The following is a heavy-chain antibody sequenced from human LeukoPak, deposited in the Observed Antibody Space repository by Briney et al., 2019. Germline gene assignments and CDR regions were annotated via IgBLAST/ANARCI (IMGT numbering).Heavy chain of an antibody. Sequence: GGSLKLSCAASGFTFSSYSMIWVRQAPGKGLEWVSSISISSSYLYYADSVKGRFTISRDNAKNSLYLQMNSLRAEDTAVYYCARDKNWGSGAFDIRGQGTMVTVSS. CDR3: ARDKNWGSGAFDI. CDR1: GFTFSSYS. D-gene: IGHD7-27*01. CDR2: ISISSSYL. V-gene: IGHV3-21*01. J-gene: IGHJ3*02.